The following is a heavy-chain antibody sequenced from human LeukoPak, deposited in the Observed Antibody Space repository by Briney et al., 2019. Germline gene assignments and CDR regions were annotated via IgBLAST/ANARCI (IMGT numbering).Heavy chain of an antibody. D-gene: IGHD3-3*01. CDR3: ARDRKSYFGVDYPPHFDY. CDR2: ISSSSSTI. CDR1: GFTFSSYS. V-gene: IGHV3-48*01. Sequence: PGGSLRLSCAASGFTFSSYSMNWVRQAPGKGLEWVSYISSSSSTIYYADSVKGRFTISRDNAKNSLYLQMNSLRAEDTAVYYCARDRKSYFGVDYPPHFDYWGQGTLVTVSS. J-gene: IGHJ4*02.